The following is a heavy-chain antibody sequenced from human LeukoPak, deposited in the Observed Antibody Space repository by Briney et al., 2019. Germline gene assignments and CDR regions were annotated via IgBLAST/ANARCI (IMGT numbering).Heavy chain of an antibody. V-gene: IGHV3-48*04. CDR1: GFTVSSNY. CDR2: ISSSSSTI. Sequence: GGSLRLSCAASGFTVSSNYMSWVRQAPGKGLEWVSYISSSSSTIYYADSVKGRFTISRDNAKNSLYLQMNSLRAEDTAVYYCARVDDCSSTSCLYGMDVWGQGTTVTVSS. CDR3: ARVDDCSSTSCLYGMDV. D-gene: IGHD2-2*01. J-gene: IGHJ6*02.